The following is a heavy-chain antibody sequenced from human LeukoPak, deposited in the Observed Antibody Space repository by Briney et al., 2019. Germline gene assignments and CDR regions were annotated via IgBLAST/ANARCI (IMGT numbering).Heavy chain of an antibody. CDR1: GGSISSGDYY. Sequence: PSETLSLTCTVSGGSISSGDYYWSWIRQPPGKGLEWIGYIYYSGSTYYNPSLKSRVTISVDTSKNQFSLKPSSVTAADTAVYYCARVLRIAVAGTVDYWGQGTLVTVSS. V-gene: IGHV4-30-4*01. J-gene: IGHJ4*02. CDR2: IYYSGST. D-gene: IGHD6-19*01. CDR3: ARVLRIAVAGTVDY.